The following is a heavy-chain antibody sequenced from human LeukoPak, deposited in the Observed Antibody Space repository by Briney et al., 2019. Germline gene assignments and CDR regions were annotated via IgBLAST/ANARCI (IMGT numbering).Heavy chain of an antibody. Sequence: SETLSLTCAVSGYSISSGYYWSWIRQPAGQGLEWIGRIYTNGDTRYNPSLKSRVTMSVDTSKNQVSLKLRPVTAADTAVYYCARAAGAAGGQYFDYWGQGTLVTVSS. D-gene: IGHD6-13*01. CDR3: ARAAGAAGGQYFDY. CDR1: GYSISSGYY. J-gene: IGHJ4*02. CDR2: IYTNGDT. V-gene: IGHV4-4*07.